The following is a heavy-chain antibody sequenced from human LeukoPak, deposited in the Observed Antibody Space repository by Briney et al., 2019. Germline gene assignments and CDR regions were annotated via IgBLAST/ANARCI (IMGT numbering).Heavy chain of an antibody. Sequence: QPGGSLRLSCAASGLTFSSYAMHWVRQAPGKGLEWVAVISYDGSNKYYADSVKGRFTISRDNSKNTLYLQMNSLRAEDTAVYYCARDHSAWGQGTLVTVSS. CDR1: GLTFSSYA. CDR3: ARDHSA. V-gene: IGHV3-30-3*01. D-gene: IGHD2-21*01. CDR2: ISYDGSNK. J-gene: IGHJ5*02.